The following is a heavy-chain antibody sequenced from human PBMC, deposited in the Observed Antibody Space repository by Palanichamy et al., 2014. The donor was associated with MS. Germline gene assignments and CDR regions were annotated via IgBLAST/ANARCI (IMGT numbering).Heavy chain of an antibody. CDR3: ARGDRRATTVEYTSSAIWFDP. Sequence: QVQLQESGPGLVKPSETLSLTCSVSGGFIGTYYWSWIRQPPGRGLEWIGYMSYRGNTEYNPSLNGRITISGDTSKNQFSLKMSPVTAADTAVYYCARGDRRATTVEYTSSAIWFDPWGQGTLVTVSS. D-gene: IGHD6-6*01. CDR1: GGFIGTYY. V-gene: IGHV4-59*01. J-gene: IGHJ5*02. CDR2: MSYRGNT.